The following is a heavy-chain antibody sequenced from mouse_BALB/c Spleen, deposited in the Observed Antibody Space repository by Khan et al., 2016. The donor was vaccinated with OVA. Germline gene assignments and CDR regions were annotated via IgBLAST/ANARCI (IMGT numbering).Heavy chain of an antibody. Sequence: QVQLKQSGPGLVAPSQSLSITCTASGFSSFRYNIHWVRQPPGKGLEWLGMIWGGGDTDYNSTPKSRLRISKDNSKSQVFLKMNSLQTDATAMYYGAGTYYRYDGYYAMDYWGQGTSVTVSS. CDR2: IWGGGDT. CDR3: AGTYYRYDGYYAMDY. D-gene: IGHD2-14*01. J-gene: IGHJ4*01. V-gene: IGHV2-6-4*01. CDR1: GFSSFRYN.